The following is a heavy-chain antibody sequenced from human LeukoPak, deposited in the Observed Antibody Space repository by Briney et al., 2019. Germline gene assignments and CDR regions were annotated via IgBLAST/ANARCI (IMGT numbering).Heavy chain of an antibody. Sequence: SRDNSKNTLYLQMNSLRAEDTAVYYCAKIYDSSGYFFDYWGQGTLVTVSS. V-gene: IGHV3-23*01. J-gene: IGHJ4*02. D-gene: IGHD3-22*01. CDR3: AKIYDSSGYFFDY.